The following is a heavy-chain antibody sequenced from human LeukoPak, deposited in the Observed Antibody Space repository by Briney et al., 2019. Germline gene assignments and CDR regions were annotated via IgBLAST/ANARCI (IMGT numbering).Heavy chain of an antibody. CDR1: GFTFSGYS. D-gene: IGHD3-3*01. V-gene: IGHV3-21*01. J-gene: IGHJ5*02. Sequence: PGGSLRLSCAASGFTFSGYSMNWVRQAPGKGLEWVSSISSSSSYIYYADSVKGRFTISRDNAKNSLYLQMNSLRAEDTAVYYCARGTITIFGVAVAYWFDPWGQGTLVTVSS. CDR3: ARGTITIFGVAVAYWFDP. CDR2: ISSSSSYI.